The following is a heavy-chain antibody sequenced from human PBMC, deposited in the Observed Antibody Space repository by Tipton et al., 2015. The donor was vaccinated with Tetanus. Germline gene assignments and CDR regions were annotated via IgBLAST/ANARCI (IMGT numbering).Heavy chain of an antibody. CDR3: ATGVTLDY. V-gene: IGHV3-21*06. D-gene: IGHD1-14*01. CDR2: ISSRNTYI. CDR1: GFDFSNYK. J-gene: IGHJ4*02. Sequence: SLRLSCAASGFDFSNYKINWVRQAPGQALEWVASISSRNTYISYADSVKGRFTISRDNAKSSLYLQMNSLRAEDTAIYYCATGVTLDYWGQGTLVTFSS.